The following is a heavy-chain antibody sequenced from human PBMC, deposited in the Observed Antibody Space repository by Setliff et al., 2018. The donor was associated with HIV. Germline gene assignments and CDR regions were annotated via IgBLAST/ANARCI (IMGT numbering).Heavy chain of an antibody. V-gene: IGHV5-51*01. D-gene: IGHD3-16*02. Sequence: HGESLKISCQASGYSFTNFWIGWVRQMPGKGLEWMGVFYPGDSDTRYSPSFQGQVTMSVDKSINTAYLQWDSLKASDTAMYYCARHRIVKAYYWGQGTLVTVSS. CDR1: GYSFTNFW. J-gene: IGHJ4*02. CDR2: FYPGDSDT. CDR3: ARHRIVKAYY.